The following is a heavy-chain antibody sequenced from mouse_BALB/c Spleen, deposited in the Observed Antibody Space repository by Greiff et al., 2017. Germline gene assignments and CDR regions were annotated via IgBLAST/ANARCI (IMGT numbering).Heavy chain of an antibody. D-gene: IGHD2-2*01. J-gene: IGHJ3*01. CDR3: ARDGAYGHGGFAY. CDR1: GFSLTSYG. Sequence: QVQLKESGPGLVAPSQSLSITCTVSGFSLTSYGVHWVRQPPGKGLEWLGVIWAGGSTNYNSALMSRLSISKDNSKSQVFLKMNSLQTDDTAMYYCARDGAYGHGGFAYWGQGTLVTVSA. CDR2: IWAGGST. V-gene: IGHV2-9*02.